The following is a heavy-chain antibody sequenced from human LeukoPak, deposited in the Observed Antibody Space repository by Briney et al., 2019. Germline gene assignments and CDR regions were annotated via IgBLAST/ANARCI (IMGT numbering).Heavy chain of an antibody. J-gene: IGHJ3*02. CDR2: ISWNSGSI. CDR3: AKASLQSRAFDI. CDR1: GFTFDDYA. D-gene: IGHD5-24*01. Sequence: PGRSLRLSCAASGFTFDDYAMHWVRQAPGKGLEWVSGISWNSGSIGYADSVKGRFTISRDNAKNSLYLQMNSLRAEDTALYYCAKASLQSRAFDIWGQGTMVTVSS. V-gene: IGHV3-9*01.